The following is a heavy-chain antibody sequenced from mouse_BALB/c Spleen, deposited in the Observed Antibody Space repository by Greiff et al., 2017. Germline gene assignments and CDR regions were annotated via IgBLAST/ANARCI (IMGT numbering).Heavy chain of an antibody. Sequence: VQLVESGPSLVQPSQSLSITCTVSGFSLTSYGVHWVRQSPGKGLEWLGVIWRGGSTDYNAAFMSRLSITKDNSKSQVFFKMNSLQADDTAIYYCAKGGTTATYFDYWGQGTTLTVSS. CDR3: AKGGTTATYFDY. V-gene: IGHV2-5-1*01. CDR1: GFSLTSYG. J-gene: IGHJ2*01. CDR2: IWRGGST. D-gene: IGHD1-2*01.